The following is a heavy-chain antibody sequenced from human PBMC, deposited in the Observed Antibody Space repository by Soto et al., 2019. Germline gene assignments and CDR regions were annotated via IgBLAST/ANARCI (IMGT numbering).Heavy chain of an antibody. V-gene: IGHV3-33*01. CDR3: ARGEVRSGYFDY. Sequence: QVQLVESGGGVVQPGRSLRLSCAASGFTFSSYGMHWVRQAPGKGLEWVAVIWYDGSNKYYADSVKGRFTISRDNSKNTLYLQMNSLRAEDTAVYYCARGEVRSGYFDYWGQGTLVTVSP. J-gene: IGHJ4*02. CDR2: IWYDGSNK. CDR1: GFTFSSYG. D-gene: IGHD3-22*01.